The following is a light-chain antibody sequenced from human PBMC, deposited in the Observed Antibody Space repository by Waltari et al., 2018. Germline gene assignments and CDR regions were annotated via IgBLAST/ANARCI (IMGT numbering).Light chain of an antibody. Sequence: DIQVTQSPSSLSASVGDRVTITCQASQDISHYLNWYQQRPGKAPQVLIYDATLLKIGVPSRFSGSGSGTDFTFAITSLQPEDAATYYCQHFDNLLFTFGQGTKLEI. CDR3: QHFDNLLFT. V-gene: IGKV1-33*01. CDR1: QDISHY. J-gene: IGKJ2*01. CDR2: DAT.